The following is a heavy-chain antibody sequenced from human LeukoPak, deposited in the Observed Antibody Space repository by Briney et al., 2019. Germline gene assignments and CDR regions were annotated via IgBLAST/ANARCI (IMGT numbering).Heavy chain of an antibody. CDR1: GFSFNNYA. J-gene: IGHJ3*02. Sequence: GGSLRLSCAASGFSFNNYAMSWVRQAPGKGLEWVSVIYSGGSTYYADSVKGRFTISRDNSKNTLYLQMNSLRAEDTAVYYCARERGAFDIWGQGTMVTVSS. CDR2: IYSGGST. V-gene: IGHV3-53*01. CDR3: ARERGAFDI.